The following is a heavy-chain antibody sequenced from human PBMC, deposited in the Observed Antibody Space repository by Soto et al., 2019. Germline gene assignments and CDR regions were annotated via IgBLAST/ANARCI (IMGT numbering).Heavy chain of an antibody. CDR1: GFTFSSYD. J-gene: IGHJ6*02. V-gene: IGHV3-13*01. Sequence: GGSLRLSCAASGFTFSSYDMHWVRQATGKGLEWVSAIGTAGDTYYPGSVKGRFTISRENAKNSLYLQMNSLRAEDTAVYYCARGQPNYYYYGMDVWGQGTTVTVSS. CDR2: IGTAGDT. CDR3: ARGQPNYYYYGMDV.